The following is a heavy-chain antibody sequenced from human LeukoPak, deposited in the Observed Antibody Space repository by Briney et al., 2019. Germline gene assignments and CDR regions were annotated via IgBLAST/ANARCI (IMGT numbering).Heavy chain of an antibody. CDR2: ISGSGGST. D-gene: IGHD2-15*01. J-gene: IGHJ4*02. CDR1: GFTFSNYG. CDR3: AREGCSGGSCYHADY. V-gene: IGHV3-23*01. Sequence: GGSLRLSCAASGFTFSNYGMNWVRQAPGKGLEWVSGISGSGGSTYSADSVKGRFTISRDNAKNSLYLQMNSLRAEDTAVYYCAREGCSGGSCYHADYWGQGTLVTVSS.